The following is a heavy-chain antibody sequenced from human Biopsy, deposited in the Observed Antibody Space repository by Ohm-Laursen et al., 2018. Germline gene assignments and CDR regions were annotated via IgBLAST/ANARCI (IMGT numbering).Heavy chain of an antibody. CDR2: ISASDDSK. CDR1: GFTFTNYA. V-gene: IGHV3-23*01. Sequence: SLRLSCAASGFTFTNYAMSWVRQAPGKGLEWVSSISASDDSKYYGDSVKGRFTISRDSSTNTLYLQMNGLRADDTAVYYCATGPVQMVYANLRGEFASWGQGALVTASS. CDR3: ATGPVQMVYANLRGEFAS. D-gene: IGHD2-8*01. J-gene: IGHJ5*02.